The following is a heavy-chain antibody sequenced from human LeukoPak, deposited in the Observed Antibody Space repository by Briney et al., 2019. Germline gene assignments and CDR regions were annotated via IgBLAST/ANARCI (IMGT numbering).Heavy chain of an antibody. CDR3: ARGLNVGYCSGGSCYSDY. CDR2: INHSGST. Sequence: SETLPLTCAVYGGSFSGYYWSWIRQPPGKGLEWIGEINHSGSTNYNPSLKSRVTISVDTSKNQFSLKLSSVTAADTAVYHCARGLNVGYCSGGSCYSDYWGQGTLVTVSS. D-gene: IGHD2-15*01. CDR1: GGSFSGYY. V-gene: IGHV4-34*01. J-gene: IGHJ4*02.